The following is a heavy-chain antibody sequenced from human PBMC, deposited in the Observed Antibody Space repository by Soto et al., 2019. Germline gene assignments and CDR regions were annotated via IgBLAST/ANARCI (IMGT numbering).Heavy chain of an antibody. CDR3: ARDSLDLFDS. V-gene: IGHV4-61*01. CDR1: DGSVSSGSYY. J-gene: IGHJ4*01. D-gene: IGHD1-1*01. CDR2: IYSSGST. Sequence: PSETLSLTCTVSDGSVSSGSYYWTWMRQPPGKGLEWIGYIYSSGSTLYNPSLKSRVIISADTSMNQFSLKLSSVTAADTAVYYCARDSLDLFDSWGHGTLVTVPS.